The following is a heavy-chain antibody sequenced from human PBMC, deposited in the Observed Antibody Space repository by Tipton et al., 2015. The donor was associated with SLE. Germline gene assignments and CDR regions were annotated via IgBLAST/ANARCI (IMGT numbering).Heavy chain of an antibody. V-gene: IGHV4-30-2*01. D-gene: IGHD3-3*01. J-gene: IGHJ5*02. CDR1: GGSIYSDTYS. CDR3: ARDKMDFWSNWFDP. CDR2: IHHSGST. Sequence: TLSLTCAVSGGSIYSDTYSWSWIRQPPGKGLEWIGYIHHSGSTYYNPSLRSRVTMSVDRSKNQFSLNLNSLTAADTAVYYCARDKMDFWSNWFDPWGQGTPVTVSS.